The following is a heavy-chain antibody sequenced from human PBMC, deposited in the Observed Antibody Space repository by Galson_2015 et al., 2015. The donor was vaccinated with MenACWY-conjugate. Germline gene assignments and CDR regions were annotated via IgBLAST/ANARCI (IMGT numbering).Heavy chain of an antibody. CDR3: ARRGPGSDFWSGYYSFDY. Sequence: ETLSLTCAVAGGSISRSNWWSWVRQPPGKGLEWIGEIYHSGSTNYNPSLKSRVRISVEKSKNQFSLKLSSVTAADTAVYYCARRGPGSDFWSGYYSFDYWGQGTLVTVSS. CDR1: GGSISRSNW. D-gene: IGHD3-3*01. V-gene: IGHV4-4*02. CDR2: IYHSGST. J-gene: IGHJ4*02.